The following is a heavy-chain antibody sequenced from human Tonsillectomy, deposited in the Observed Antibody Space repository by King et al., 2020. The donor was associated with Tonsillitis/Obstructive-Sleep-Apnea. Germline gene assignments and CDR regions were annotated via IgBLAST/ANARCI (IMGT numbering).Heavy chain of an antibody. D-gene: IGHD2-15*01. V-gene: IGHV4-34*01. CDR1: GGSFSGYY. J-gene: IGHJ4*02. Sequence: VQLQQWGAGLLKPSETLSLTCAVYGGSFSGYYWSWIRQPPGKGLEWIGEINHSGSTNYNPSLKSRVPIPVDTSKNQFSLKLSSVTAADTAVYYCARGRFSWDFVVVVAANYFDYWGQGTLVTVSS. CDR3: ARGRFSWDFVVVVAANYFDY. CDR2: INHSGST.